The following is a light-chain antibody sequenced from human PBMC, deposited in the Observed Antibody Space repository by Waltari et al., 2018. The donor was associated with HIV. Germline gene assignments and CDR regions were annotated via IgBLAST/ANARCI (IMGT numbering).Light chain of an antibody. V-gene: IGKV1-39*01. Sequence: DIQMTQSPSSLSASVGDRVPITCRASQSSSSYLNWYQQKPGKATKVLIYVASSLQSGVPSRFSGSGSETDFTLTMSSLQPEDFATYYCQQSYSTPPTCGGGTKVEIK. CDR3: QQSYSTPPT. J-gene: IGKJ4*01. CDR1: QSSSSY. CDR2: VAS.